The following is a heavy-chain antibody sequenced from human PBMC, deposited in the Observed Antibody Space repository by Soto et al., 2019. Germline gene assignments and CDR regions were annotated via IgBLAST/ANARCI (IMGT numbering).Heavy chain of an antibody. V-gene: IGHV1-69*02. CDR1: GGTFSSYT. J-gene: IGHJ5*02. Sequence: SVKVSCTASGGTFSSYTISWARSAPGQGLEWMGRIIPILGIANYAQKFQGRVTITADKSPSTAYMELSSLRSEDTAVYYCARKGGSGALLFDPWGQGTLVTVSS. CDR3: ARKGGSGALLFDP. CDR2: IIPILGIA. D-gene: IGHD3-10*01.